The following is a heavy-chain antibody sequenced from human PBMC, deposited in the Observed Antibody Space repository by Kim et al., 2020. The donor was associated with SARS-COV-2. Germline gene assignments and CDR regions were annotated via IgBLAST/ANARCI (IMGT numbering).Heavy chain of an antibody. CDR3: ARGQAGGGTVFDY. Sequence: SVKVSCKASGGTFSSYAISWVRQAPGQGLEWMGGIIPIFGTANYAQKFQGRVTITADKSTSTAYMELSSLRSEDTAVYYWARGQAGGGTVFDYWGQGTLVTVSS. CDR1: GGTFSSYA. J-gene: IGHJ4*02. D-gene: IGHD3-16*01. V-gene: IGHV1-69*06. CDR2: IIPIFGTA.